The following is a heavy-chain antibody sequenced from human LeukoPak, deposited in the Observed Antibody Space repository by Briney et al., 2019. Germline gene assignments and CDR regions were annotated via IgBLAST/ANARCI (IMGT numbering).Heavy chain of an antibody. D-gene: IGHD2-2*01. J-gene: IGHJ6*03. CDR1: GFSFSTYS. CDR3: AKFSIPAADYYYYYMDV. CDR2: ISSSSSTI. V-gene: IGHV3-48*01. Sequence: PGGSLRLSCAASGFSFSTYSMNWVRQAPGKGLEWVSYISSSSSTIYYAGSVKGRFTISRDNAKNSLYLQMNSLRAEDTAVYYCAKFSIPAADYYYYYMDVWGKGTTVTVSS.